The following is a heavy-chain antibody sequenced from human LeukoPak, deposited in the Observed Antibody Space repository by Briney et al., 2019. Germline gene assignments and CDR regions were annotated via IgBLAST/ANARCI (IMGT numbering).Heavy chain of an antibody. D-gene: IGHD6-25*01. V-gene: IGHV3-53*05. CDR1: GFTVSSNY. Sequence: PGGSLRLSCAASGFTVSSNYMSWVRQAPGKGLEWVSVIYSGGSTYYADSVKGRFTISRDNAKNSLYLQMNSLRAEDTALYYCAKDSDWSGYSSGEGFDLWGRGTLVTVSS. CDR2: IYSGGST. CDR3: AKDSDWSGYSSGEGFDL. J-gene: IGHJ2*01.